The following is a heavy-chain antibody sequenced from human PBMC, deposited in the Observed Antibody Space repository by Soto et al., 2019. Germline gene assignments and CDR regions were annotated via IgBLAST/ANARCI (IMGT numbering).Heavy chain of an antibody. CDR2: IRGSGGTT. CDR1: GFTFSSYA. CDR3: AKNIENSSTRPGY. D-gene: IGHD2-2*01. V-gene: IGHV3-23*01. Sequence: GSLRLSCAASGFTFSSYAMSWVRQAPGKGLEWVSAIRGSGGTTYYADSVKGRFTISRDNSKNTLYLQMSSLRAEDTAVYYCAKNIENSSTRPGYWGQGTLVTVSS. J-gene: IGHJ4*02.